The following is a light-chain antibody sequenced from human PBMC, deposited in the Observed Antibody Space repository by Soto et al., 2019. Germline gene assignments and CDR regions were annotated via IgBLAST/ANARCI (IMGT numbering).Light chain of an antibody. Sequence: DIQMTQSPSTLSASVGDRVTITCRASQSISSWLAWYQQKPGKGPKLLIFDASSLESGTPSRFSGRRSGTQFTLTINGLQPDDFATYYCQQYDNYKPLTFGGGTKV. CDR2: DAS. J-gene: IGKJ4*01. CDR1: QSISSW. V-gene: IGKV1-5*01. CDR3: QQYDNYKPLT.